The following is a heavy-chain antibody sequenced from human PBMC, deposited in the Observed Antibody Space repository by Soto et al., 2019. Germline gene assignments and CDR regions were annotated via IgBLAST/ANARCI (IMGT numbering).Heavy chain of an antibody. Sequence: PSETLSLTCTVSGGSISSYYWSWIRQPPGKGLEWIGSIYYSGSTYYNPSLKSRVTISVDTSKNQFSLKLSSVTAADTAVYYCARHTDYYAIDYWGQGTLVTVSS. CDR1: GGSISSYY. CDR3: ARHTDYYAIDY. CDR2: IYYSGST. D-gene: IGHD3-10*01. V-gene: IGHV4-39*01. J-gene: IGHJ4*02.